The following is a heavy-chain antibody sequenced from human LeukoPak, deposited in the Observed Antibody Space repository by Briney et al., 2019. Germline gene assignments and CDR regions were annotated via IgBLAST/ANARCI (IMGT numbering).Heavy chain of an antibody. CDR3: ARENTVPYSSGWFYYFDY. V-gene: IGHV3-21*01. D-gene: IGHD6-19*01. CDR1: GFTFSSYS. Sequence: SGGSLRLSCAASGFTFSSYSMNWVRQAPGKGLEWVSSISSGSSYIYYADSVKGRFTISRDNAKNSLYLQMNSLRAEDTAVYYCARENTVPYSSGWFYYFDYWGQGTLVTVSS. CDR2: ISSGSSYI. J-gene: IGHJ4*02.